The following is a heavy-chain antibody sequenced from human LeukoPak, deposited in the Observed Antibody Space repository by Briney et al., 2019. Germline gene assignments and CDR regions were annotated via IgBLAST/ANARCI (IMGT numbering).Heavy chain of an antibody. D-gene: IGHD3-22*01. J-gene: IGHJ4*02. CDR2: IYNTLDT. CDR3: ARRRYYDSTGYNPTYYFDY. Sequence: SETLSLTCTVSGDSTIGYYWSWVRQPPGKRLECIGYIYNTLDTTYNPSLESRVTISLDMSNKQFSLSLSSVTAADTAVYYCARRRYYDSTGYNPTYYFDYWGQGILVTVSS. CDR1: GDSTIGYY. V-gene: IGHV4-59*01.